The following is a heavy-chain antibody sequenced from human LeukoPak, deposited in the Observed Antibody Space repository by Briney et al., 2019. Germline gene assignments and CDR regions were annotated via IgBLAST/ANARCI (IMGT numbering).Heavy chain of an antibody. CDR1: GGSISSGSNY. V-gene: IGHV4-61*02. J-gene: IGHJ3*02. Sequence: SQTLSLTRTVSGGSISSGSNYWSWIRQPAGKGLEWIGRIYTSGSTNYNPSLKSRVTISVDTSKNQFSLKLRSVTAADTAVYYCVGATHAFDIWGQGTMVTVSS. CDR3: VGATHAFDI. CDR2: IYTSGST.